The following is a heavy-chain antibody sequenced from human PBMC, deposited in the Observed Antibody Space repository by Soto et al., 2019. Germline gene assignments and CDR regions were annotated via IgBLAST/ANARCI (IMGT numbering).Heavy chain of an antibody. J-gene: IGHJ6*02. CDR1: GGTFSSYA. D-gene: IGHD2-15*01. CDR3: ARVVAAFYYYYGMDV. Sequence: GASVKVSCKASGGTFSSYAISWVRQAPGQGLEWMGGIIPIFGTANYAQKFQGRVTITADESTSTAYMELSSLSSEDTAVYYCARVVAAFYYYYGMDVWGQGTTGTVSS. V-gene: IGHV1-69*13. CDR2: IIPIFGTA.